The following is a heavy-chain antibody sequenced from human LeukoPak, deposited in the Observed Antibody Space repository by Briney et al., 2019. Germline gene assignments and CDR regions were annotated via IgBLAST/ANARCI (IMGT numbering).Heavy chain of an antibody. CDR3: ARVGYCSSTSCYTGYYYMDV. Sequence: PSETLSLTCTVSGGSISSYHWSWIRQPPGKGLEWIGYIYYSGSTNYNPSLKSRVTISVDMSKNQFSLKLSSVTAADTAVYYCARVGYCSSTSCYTGYYYMDVWGKGTTVTVSS. J-gene: IGHJ6*03. CDR2: IYYSGST. CDR1: GGSISSYH. V-gene: IGHV4-59*01. D-gene: IGHD2-2*02.